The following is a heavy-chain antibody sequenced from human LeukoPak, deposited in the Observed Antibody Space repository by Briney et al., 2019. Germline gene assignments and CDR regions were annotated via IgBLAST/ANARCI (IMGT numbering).Heavy chain of an antibody. CDR3: ARLSLTRGYSGYLDY. V-gene: IGHV3-21*01. CDR1: GFTFSSYS. J-gene: IGHJ4*02. D-gene: IGHD5-12*01. Sequence: GGSLRLSCAASGFTFSSYSMNWVRQAPGKGLEWVSSISSSSSYIYYADSVKGRFTISRDNAENSLYLQMNSLRAEDTAVYYCARLSLTRGYSGYLDYWGQGTLVTVSS. CDR2: ISSSSSYI.